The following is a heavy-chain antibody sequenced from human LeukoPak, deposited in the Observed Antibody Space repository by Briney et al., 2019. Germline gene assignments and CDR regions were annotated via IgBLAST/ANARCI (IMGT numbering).Heavy chain of an antibody. CDR1: GGTFSSYA. CDR3: ARDSMYSSSWETEYFQH. Sequence: ASVKVSCKASGGTFSSYAISWVRQAPGQGLEWMGRIIPILGIANYAQRFQGRVTITADKSTSTAYMELSSLRSEDTAVYYCARDSMYSSSWETEYFQHWGQGTLVTVSS. CDR2: IIPILGIA. D-gene: IGHD6-13*01. V-gene: IGHV1-69*04. J-gene: IGHJ1*01.